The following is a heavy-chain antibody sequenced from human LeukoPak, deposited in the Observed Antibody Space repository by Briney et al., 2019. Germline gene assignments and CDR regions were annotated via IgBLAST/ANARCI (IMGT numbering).Heavy chain of an antibody. J-gene: IGHJ6*03. Sequence: ASVKVSCKASGGTFSSYAISWVRQAPGQGLEWMGGIIPIFGTANYAQKFQGRVTITTDESTSTADMELSSLRSEDTAVYYCARGRRYYMDVWGKGTTVTVSS. CDR3: ARGRRYYMDV. CDR2: IIPIFGTA. V-gene: IGHV1-69*05. CDR1: GGTFSSYA.